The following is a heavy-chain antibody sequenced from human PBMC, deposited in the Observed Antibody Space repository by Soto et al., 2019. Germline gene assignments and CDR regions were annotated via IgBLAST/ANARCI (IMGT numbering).Heavy chain of an antibody. D-gene: IGHD3-10*01. CDR2: IYYSGST. V-gene: IGHV4-39*01. Sequence: SETLSLTCTVSGGSISSSSYYWGWIRQPPGKGLEWIGSIYYSGSTYYNPSLKSRVTISVDTSRNQFSLKLSSVTAADTAVYYCARQRFGELLYEIDYWGQGTLVTVSS. J-gene: IGHJ4*02. CDR1: GGSISSSSYY. CDR3: ARQRFGELLYEIDY.